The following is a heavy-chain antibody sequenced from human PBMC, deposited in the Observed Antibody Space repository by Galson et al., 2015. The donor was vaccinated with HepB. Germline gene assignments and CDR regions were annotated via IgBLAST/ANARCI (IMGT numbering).Heavy chain of an antibody. J-gene: IGHJ4*02. CDR3: ARGSGWYGVDY. D-gene: IGHD6-19*01. CDR1: GFTFSSYW. V-gene: IGHV3-74*01. Sequence: SLRLSCAASGFTFSSYWMHWVRQAPGKGLVWVSRINSDGSSTSYADSVKGRFTISRDNAKNTLHLQMNSLRAEDTAVYYCARGSGWYGVDYWGQGTLVTVSS. CDR2: INSDGSST.